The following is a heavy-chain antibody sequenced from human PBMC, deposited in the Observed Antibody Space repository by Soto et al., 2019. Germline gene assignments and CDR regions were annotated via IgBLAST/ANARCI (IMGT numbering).Heavy chain of an antibody. CDR2: ITNSNTYI. D-gene: IGHD3-22*01. Sequence: GGCLRLSCAASGFTFSPYTLGWVRQAPGKGLESLSFITNSNTYIYYADSVKGRFTISRDDARNSLYLQRNSLRAEDTAIYYCARVDYSDRGSFDYWGQGALVTVSS. CDR1: GFTFSPYT. J-gene: IGHJ4*02. V-gene: IGHV3-21*01. CDR3: ARVDYSDRGSFDY.